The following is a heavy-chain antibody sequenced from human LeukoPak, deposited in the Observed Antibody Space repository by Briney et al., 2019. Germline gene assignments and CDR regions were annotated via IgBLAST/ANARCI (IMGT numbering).Heavy chain of an antibody. V-gene: IGHV3-11*04. CDR1: GFTFSDYY. D-gene: IGHD4-11*01. Sequence: PGGSLRLSCAASGFTFSDYYMSWIRQAPGKGLEWVSYISSSGSTIYYADSVKGRFTISRGNAKNSLYLQMNSLRAEDTAVYYCARGLTTYYYYYMDVWGKGTTVTVSS. CDR2: ISSSGSTI. CDR3: ARGLTTYYYYYMDV. J-gene: IGHJ6*03.